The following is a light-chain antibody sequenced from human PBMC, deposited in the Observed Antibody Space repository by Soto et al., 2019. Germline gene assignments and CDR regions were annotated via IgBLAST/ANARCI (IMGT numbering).Light chain of an antibody. CDR2: DAS. CDR3: QQYNDWPET. Sequence: EIVMTQSPATLSVSPGERATLSCRASQSVGSTLAWYQQKVGQATRLLIYDASARATGIPARFSGSGSGTEFTLTISSLQSEDFAVYYCQQYNDWPETFGQGTKVEIK. CDR1: QSVGST. V-gene: IGKV3-15*01. J-gene: IGKJ1*01.